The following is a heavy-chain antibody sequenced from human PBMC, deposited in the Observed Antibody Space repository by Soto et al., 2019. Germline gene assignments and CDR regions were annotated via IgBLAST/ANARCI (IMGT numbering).Heavy chain of an antibody. CDR3: ARDFGVVTLIDGMDX. D-gene: IGHD3-3*01. CDR2: INPNSGGT. J-gene: IGHJ6*02. Sequence: ASVKVSCKASGYTFTGYYMHWVRQAPGQGLEWMGCINPNSGGTNYAKKFQGRVTMTRDTSISTAYMELSRLRSDDTAVYYCARDFGVVTLIDGMDXWGQGTTVTVS. V-gene: IGHV1-2*02. CDR1: GYTFTGYY.